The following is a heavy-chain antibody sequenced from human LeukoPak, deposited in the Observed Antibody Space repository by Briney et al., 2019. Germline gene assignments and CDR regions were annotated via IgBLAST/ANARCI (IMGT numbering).Heavy chain of an antibody. Sequence: SETLSLTCTVSGGSISSGDYYWSWIRQPPGKGLEWIGYIYYSGSTYYNPSLKSRVTISVDTSKNQFSLKLSSVTAADTAVYYCARGRDYYDSSGYQGEFDYWGQGTLVTVSS. V-gene: IGHV4-30-4*01. D-gene: IGHD3-22*01. CDR3: ARGRDYYDSSGYQGEFDY. CDR1: GGSISSGDYY. J-gene: IGHJ4*02. CDR2: IYYSGST.